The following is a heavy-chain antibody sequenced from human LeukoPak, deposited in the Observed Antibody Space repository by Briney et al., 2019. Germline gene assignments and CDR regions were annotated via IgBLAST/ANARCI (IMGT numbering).Heavy chain of an antibody. CDR1: GFTFSNYA. V-gene: IGHV3-23*01. J-gene: IGHJ5*02. CDR3: AKTATVTTSWFDP. CDR2: ISGGGLST. D-gene: IGHD4-17*01. Sequence: GGSLRLSCAASGFTFSNYAMSWVRQAPGKGLEWVSAISGGGLSTYYADSVRGRFTISRDNSKNTLYLQMNSLRAEDTAVYYCAKTATVTTSWFDPRGQGTLVTVSS.